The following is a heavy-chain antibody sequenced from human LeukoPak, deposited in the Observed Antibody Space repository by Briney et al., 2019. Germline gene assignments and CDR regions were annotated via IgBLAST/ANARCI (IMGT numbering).Heavy chain of an antibody. V-gene: IGHV4-61*02. CDR1: GGSISSGSYY. CDR2: IYTSGST. CDR3: ASYITYCGGDCYVDDAFDI. D-gene: IGHD2-21*01. Sequence: KSSETLSLTCTVSGGSISSGSYYWSWIRQPAGKGLEWIGRIYTSGSTNYNPSLKSRVTISVDTSKNQFSLKLSSVTAADTAVYYCASYITYCGGDCYVDDAFDIWGQGTMVTVSS. J-gene: IGHJ3*02.